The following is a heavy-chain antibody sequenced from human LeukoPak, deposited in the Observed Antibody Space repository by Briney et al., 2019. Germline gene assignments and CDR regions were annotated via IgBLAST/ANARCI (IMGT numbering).Heavy chain of an antibody. V-gene: IGHV1-18*04. J-gene: IGHJ4*02. D-gene: IGHD1-26*01. CDR3: GKLGATVGYSPIDY. Sequence: ASVKISCKDSGDSFTSYGISWGRQAPGEGVVWWGWISPYAGNTNYAHKVQDRVTMTPDLSTSTAYMELRSRRSDDTAVYYCGKLGATVGYSPIDYWGQGTLVTVSS. CDR2: ISPYAGNT. CDR1: GDSFTSYG.